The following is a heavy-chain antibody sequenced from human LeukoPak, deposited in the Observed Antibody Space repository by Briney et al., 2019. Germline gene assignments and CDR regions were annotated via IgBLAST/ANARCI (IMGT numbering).Heavy chain of an antibody. J-gene: IGHJ4*02. CDR1: GGSISSYY. D-gene: IGHD6-13*01. V-gene: IGHV4-59*01. Sequence: SETLSLTCTVSGGSISSYYWSWIRQSPGKGLEWIGYIYYSGSTDYNPSLKSRVTISVDTSKNQFSLKLSSVTAADTAVYYCARDPAGYSSKGDYWGQGTLVTVSS. CDR3: ARDPAGYSSKGDY. CDR2: IYYSGST.